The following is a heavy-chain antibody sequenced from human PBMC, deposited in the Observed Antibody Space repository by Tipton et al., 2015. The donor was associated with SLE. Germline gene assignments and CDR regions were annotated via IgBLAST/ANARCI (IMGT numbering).Heavy chain of an antibody. V-gene: IGHV1-2*02. CDR3: ARAAGLQSNWYFDL. Sequence: QLVQSGAEVKKPGASVKVSCKASGYTFTSYGISWVRQAPGQGLEWMGWINPNSGGTNYAQKFQGRVTMTRDTSISTAYMELSRLRSDDTAVYYCARAAGLQSNWYFDLWGRGTLVTVSS. CDR2: INPNSGGT. J-gene: IGHJ2*01. CDR1: GYTFTSYG. D-gene: IGHD2-21*01.